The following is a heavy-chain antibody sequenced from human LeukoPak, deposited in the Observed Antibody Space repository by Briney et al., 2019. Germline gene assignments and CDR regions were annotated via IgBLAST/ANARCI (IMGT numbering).Heavy chain of an antibody. Sequence: ASVKVSCKASGGTFSSYAISWVRQAPGQGLEWMGGIIPIFGTANYAQKFQGRVTITTDESTSTVYMELSSLRSEDTAVYYCARDCSSTSCRPLWGQGTLVTVSS. V-gene: IGHV1-69*05. CDR1: GGTFSSYA. CDR3: ARDCSSTSCRPL. D-gene: IGHD2-2*01. J-gene: IGHJ4*02. CDR2: IIPIFGTA.